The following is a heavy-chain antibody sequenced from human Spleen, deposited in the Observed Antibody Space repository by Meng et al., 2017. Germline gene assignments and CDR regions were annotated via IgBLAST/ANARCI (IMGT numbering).Heavy chain of an antibody. CDR1: GYTFTSYD. D-gene: IGHD6-13*01. CDR2: MNTNSGNT. J-gene: IGHJ5*02. V-gene: IGHV1-8*01. Sequence: ASVKVSCKASGYTFTSYDINWVRQATGQGLEWMGWMNTNSGNTGYAQKFQGRVTMTTDRSTTTAYMELRSLRSDDTAVYYCARDLFGFGTIAAPGTLWFDPWGQGTLVTVSS. CDR3: ARDLFGFGTIAAPGTLWFDP.